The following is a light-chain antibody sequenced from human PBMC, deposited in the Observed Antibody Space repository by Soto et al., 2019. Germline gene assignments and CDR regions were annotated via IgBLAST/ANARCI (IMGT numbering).Light chain of an antibody. V-gene: IGKV3-20*01. CDR3: QQYGSSPPIT. CDR2: DAS. CDR1: QSVSSSY. Sequence: EMVVTQSPDTLSLSPGERVTLFCRASQSVSSSYLAWYQQKPGQAPRLLIYDASSRATGIPDRFSGSGSGTDFTLTISRLEPEDFAVDYCQQYGSSPPITFGQGTRLEIK. J-gene: IGKJ5*01.